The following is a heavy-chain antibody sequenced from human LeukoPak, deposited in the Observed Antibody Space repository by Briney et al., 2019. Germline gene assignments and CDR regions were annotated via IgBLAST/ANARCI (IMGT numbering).Heavy chain of an antibody. Sequence: SQTLSLTCTVSGGSSSSGDYYWSWNRQPPGKGLEWIGYIHYSGSTYYNPSLRSRVTMSVDTSKNQFSLKLSSVTAADTAVYYCARYGSGSRRFDPWGQGTLVTVSS. V-gene: IGHV4-30-4*01. J-gene: IGHJ5*02. CDR3: ARYGSGSRRFDP. CDR2: IHYSGST. D-gene: IGHD3-10*01. CDR1: GGSSSSGDYY.